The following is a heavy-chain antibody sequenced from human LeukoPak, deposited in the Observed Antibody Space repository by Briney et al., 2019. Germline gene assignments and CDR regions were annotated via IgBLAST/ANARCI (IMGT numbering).Heavy chain of an antibody. CDR1: GYTFTGYY. V-gene: IGHV1-2*02. Sequence: ASVKVSCKASGYTFTGYYMRWVRQAPGQGLEWMGWINPNSGGTNYAQKFQGRVTMTRDTSISTAYMELSRLRSDDTAVYYCARDDSSSWDYYFDYWGQGTLVTVSS. CDR2: INPNSGGT. CDR3: ARDDSSSWDYYFDY. D-gene: IGHD6-13*01. J-gene: IGHJ4*02.